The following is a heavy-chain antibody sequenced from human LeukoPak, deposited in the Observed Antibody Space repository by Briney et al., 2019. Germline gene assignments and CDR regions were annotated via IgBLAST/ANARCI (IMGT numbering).Heavy chain of an antibody. Sequence: SQTLSLTCAISGDSVSSNSVTWNWIRQSPSRGLEWLGRTYYRSAWYNDYAVSVRGRITVNPDTSKNQFSLHLNSVTPEDMAVYYCARRLTQYDCFDPWGQGILVTVSS. V-gene: IGHV6-1*01. D-gene: IGHD2-2*01. CDR2: TYYRSAWYN. CDR1: GDSVSSNSVT. J-gene: IGHJ5*02. CDR3: ARRLTQYDCFDP.